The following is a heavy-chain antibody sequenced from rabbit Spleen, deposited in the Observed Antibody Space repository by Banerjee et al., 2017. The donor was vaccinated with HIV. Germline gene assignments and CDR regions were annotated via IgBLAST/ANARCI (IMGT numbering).Heavy chain of an antibody. J-gene: IGHJ4*01. D-gene: IGHD2-1*01. Sequence: EQLVESGGGLVQPGGSLKLSCKASGFDFYNYGVTWVRQAPGKGLEWIGYIEPIFGNTYYANWVNGRFTISSHNAQNTLYLQVSSLTAADTATYFCVRDQAGDADYGPYYLNLWGPGTLVTVS. V-gene: IGHV1S47*01. CDR1: GFDFYNYG. CDR2: IEPIFGNT. CDR3: VRDQAGDADYGPYYLNL.